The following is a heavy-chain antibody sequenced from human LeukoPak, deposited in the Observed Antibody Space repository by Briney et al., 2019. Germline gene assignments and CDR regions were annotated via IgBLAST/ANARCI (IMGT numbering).Heavy chain of an antibody. Sequence: PGGSLRLSCAASGFTFSSYEMNWVRQAPGKGLEWVSYISSTGTTIYYADSVKGRFTISRENAKKSLYVQMNNLRAEGRAVYLFARDIRGLSSCFDYWGQGTLVTVSS. V-gene: IGHV3-48*03. CDR3: ARDIRGLSSCFDY. CDR1: GFTFSSYE. J-gene: IGHJ4*02. D-gene: IGHD3-10*01. CDR2: ISSTGTTI.